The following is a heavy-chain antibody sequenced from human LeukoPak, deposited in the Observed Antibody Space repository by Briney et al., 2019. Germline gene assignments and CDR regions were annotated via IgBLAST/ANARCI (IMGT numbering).Heavy chain of an antibody. CDR1: GFTFSSYS. D-gene: IGHD3-22*01. V-gene: IGHV3-21*01. J-gene: IGHJ2*01. Sequence: GSLRLSCAASGFTFSSYSMNWVRQAPGKGLEWVSSISSSSSYIYYADSVKGRFTISRDNAKNSLYLQMNSLRAEDTAVYYCARDSEHYYDSSGYPYWYFDLWGRGTLVTVSS. CDR3: ARDSEHYYDSSGYPYWYFDL. CDR2: ISSSSSYI.